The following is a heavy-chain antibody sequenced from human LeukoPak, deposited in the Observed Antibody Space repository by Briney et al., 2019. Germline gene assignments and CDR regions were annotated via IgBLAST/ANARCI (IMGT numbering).Heavy chain of an antibody. Sequence: GGSLRLSCAASGFTFSSYAMHWVRQAPGKGLEWVAVISYDGSNKYYADSVKGRFTISRDNSKNTLYLQMNSLRAEDTAVYYCARDPPSSYDSSGSQGYFDYWGQGTLVTVSS. V-gene: IGHV3-30*04. J-gene: IGHJ4*02. CDR3: ARDPPSSYDSSGSQGYFDY. CDR2: ISYDGSNK. D-gene: IGHD3-22*01. CDR1: GFTFSSYA.